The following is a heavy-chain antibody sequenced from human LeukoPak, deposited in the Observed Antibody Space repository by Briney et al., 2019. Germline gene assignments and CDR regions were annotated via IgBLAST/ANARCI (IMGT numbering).Heavy chain of an antibody. CDR3: TRGAGWLIDY. CDR1: GDSISSGRYY. J-gene: IGHJ4*02. Sequence: SETLSLTCIVSGDSISSGRYYWSWIRQPAGKGLEWIGRIYTSGNTNYNPSLKSRVTISADTSKNHFSLKLNSVTTADTAVYYCTRGAGWLIDYWGQGILVTVSS. CDR2: IYTSGNT. V-gene: IGHV4-61*02. D-gene: IGHD3-16*01.